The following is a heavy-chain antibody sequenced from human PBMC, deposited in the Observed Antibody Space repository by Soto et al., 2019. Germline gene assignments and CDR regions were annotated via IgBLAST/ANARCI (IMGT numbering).Heavy chain of an antibody. CDR2: ISGIGGST. CDR3: ARGSSGYISSWYYFDY. Sequence: GGSLRLSCAASGFTFTYYALSWVRQAPGKGLEWVATISGIGGSTYLADSVKGRLSISRDNSKNTVSLLMNSLRAEDTAVYFCARGSSGYISSWYYFDYWGRGTLVTVSS. J-gene: IGHJ4*02. D-gene: IGHD6-13*01. CDR1: GFTFTYYA. V-gene: IGHV3-23*01.